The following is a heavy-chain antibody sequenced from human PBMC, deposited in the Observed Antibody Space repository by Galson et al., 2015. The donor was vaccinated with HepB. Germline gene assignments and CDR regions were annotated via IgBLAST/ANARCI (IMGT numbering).Heavy chain of an antibody. V-gene: IGHV2-70*11. D-gene: IGHD3-10*01. CDR3: ARGLHYYGSGSYPSSFDY. CDR2: IDWDDDK. CDR1: GFSLSTSGMC. Sequence: PALVKPTQTLTLTCTFSGFSLSTSGMCVSWIRQPPGKALEWLARIDWDDDKYYSTSLKTRLTISKDTSKNQVVLTMTNMDPVDTATYYCARGLHYYGSGSYPSSFDYWGQGTLVTVSS. J-gene: IGHJ4*02.